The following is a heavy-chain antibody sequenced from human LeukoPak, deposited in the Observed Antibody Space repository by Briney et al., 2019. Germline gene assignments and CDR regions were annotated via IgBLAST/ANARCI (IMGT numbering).Heavy chain of an antibody. Sequence: GGSLRLSCAASGFTFSSYSTNWVRQAPGKGLEWVSSISSSSSYIYYADSVKGRFTISRDNAKNSLYLQMNSLRAEDTAVYYCARARGYRNWFDPWGQGTLVTVSS. V-gene: IGHV3-21*01. J-gene: IGHJ5*02. CDR1: GFTFSSYS. CDR3: ARARGYRNWFDP. CDR2: ISSSSSYI. D-gene: IGHD5-18*01.